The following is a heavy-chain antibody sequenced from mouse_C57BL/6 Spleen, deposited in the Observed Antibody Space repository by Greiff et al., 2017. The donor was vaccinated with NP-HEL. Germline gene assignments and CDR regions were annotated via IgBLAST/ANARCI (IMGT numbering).Heavy chain of an antibody. CDR2: ISDGGSYT. J-gene: IGHJ2*01. D-gene: IGHD3-3*01. CDR3: AREGRGGYFDY. V-gene: IGHV5-4*01. CDR1: GFTFSSYA. Sequence: EVKLVESGGGLVKPGGSLKLSCAASGFTFSSYAMSWVRQTPEKRLEWVATISDGGSYTYYPDNVKGRFTISRDNAKNNLYLQMSHLKSEDTAMYYCAREGRGGYFDYWGQGTTLTVSS.